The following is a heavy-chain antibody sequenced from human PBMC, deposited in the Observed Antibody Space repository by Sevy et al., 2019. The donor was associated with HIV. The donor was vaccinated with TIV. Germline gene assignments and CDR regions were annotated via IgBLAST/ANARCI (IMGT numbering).Heavy chain of an antibody. Sequence: SETLSLTCTVSGGSISTSSYYWGWIRQPPGKALEWIGSLHYSGSTYYNPSLKSRVTISADTSKNQFSLKVTSVTAADTAVYYCARLSWPTSGRLWFDTWGQGKLVSVSS. D-gene: IGHD1-26*01. CDR2: LHYSGST. CDR1: GGSISTSSYY. V-gene: IGHV4-39*01. CDR3: ARLSWPTSGRLWFDT. J-gene: IGHJ5*02.